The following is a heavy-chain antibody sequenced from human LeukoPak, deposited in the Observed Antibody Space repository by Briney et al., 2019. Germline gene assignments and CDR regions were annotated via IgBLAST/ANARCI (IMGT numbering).Heavy chain of an antibody. D-gene: IGHD3-10*01. CDR3: ARDPLLLWFGELSRDYYYYYGMDV. J-gene: IGHJ6*04. CDR2: INAGNGNT. V-gene: IGHV1-3*01. CDR1: GYTFTSYA. Sequence: GASVKVSCKASGYTFTSYAMHWVRQAPGQRLEWMGWINAGNGNTKYSQKFQGRVTITRDTSASTAYMELSSLRSEDMAVYYCARDPLLLWFGELSRDYYYYYGMDVWGKGTTVTVSS.